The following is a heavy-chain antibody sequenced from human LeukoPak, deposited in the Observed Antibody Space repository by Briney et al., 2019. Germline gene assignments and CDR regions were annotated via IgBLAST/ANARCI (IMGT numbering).Heavy chain of an antibody. J-gene: IGHJ4*02. CDR3: AKDSKSKGLEGYFDS. Sequence: GGSLRLSCAASGFTFSTYAMTWVRRPPGKGLEWVSGISWNSVTITYADSVKGRFTISRDNAKNTLYLEINSLRAEDTALYYCAKDSKSKGLEGYFDSWGQGTLVTVSS. D-gene: IGHD3-22*01. V-gene: IGHV3-9*01. CDR1: GFTFSTYA. CDR2: ISWNSVTI.